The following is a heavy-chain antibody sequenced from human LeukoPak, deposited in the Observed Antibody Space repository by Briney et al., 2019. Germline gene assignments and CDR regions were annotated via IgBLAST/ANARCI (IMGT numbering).Heavy chain of an antibody. CDR3: ARVRAMVRGGTITQPHNWFDP. Sequence: TGGSLRLSCAGSGFIFSSYWMSWVRQAPGKGLEWVANIKQDGSEKYYVESVKGRFTISRDNAKNSLYLQMNSLRAEDTAVYYCARVRAMVRGGTITQPHNWFDPWGQGTLVTVSS. V-gene: IGHV3-7*03. CDR1: GFIFSSYW. D-gene: IGHD3-10*01. CDR2: IKQDGSEK. J-gene: IGHJ5*02.